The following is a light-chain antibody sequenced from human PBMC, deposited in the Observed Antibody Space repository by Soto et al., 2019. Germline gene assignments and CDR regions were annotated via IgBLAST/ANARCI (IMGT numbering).Light chain of an antibody. Sequence: DIQMTQTPSTRSASVGDRVTITCRASQTISSWLAWYQQKPGKAPKLLIYKASTLKSGVPSRFSGSGSGTEFTLTISSLQPDDFATYYCQHYNSYSEAFGRGTKVDIK. CDR1: QTISSW. CDR2: KAS. CDR3: QHYNSYSEA. V-gene: IGKV1-5*03. J-gene: IGKJ1*01.